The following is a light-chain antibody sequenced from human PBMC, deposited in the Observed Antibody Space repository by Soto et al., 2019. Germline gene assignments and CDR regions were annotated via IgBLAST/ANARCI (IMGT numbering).Light chain of an antibody. Sequence: EIVMTQSPATLSVSPGERATLSCRASQSVSTYLAWYQQKPGQAPRLLIYSASTRATGIPARFSGGGSGTEFTLTINSLQSEDFAVYICQQYNDWPPRWTFGQGTKVEIK. CDR2: SAS. CDR3: QQYNDWPPRWT. J-gene: IGKJ1*01. V-gene: IGKV3-15*01. CDR1: QSVSTY.